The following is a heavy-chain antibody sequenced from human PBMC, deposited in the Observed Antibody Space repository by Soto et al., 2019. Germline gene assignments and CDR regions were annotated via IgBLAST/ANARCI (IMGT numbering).Heavy chain of an antibody. CDR2: IYSSGST. CDR3: ARDIRGYSRAFDY. J-gene: IGHJ4*02. CDR1: GDSVSSDNCY. V-gene: IGHV4-61*01. D-gene: IGHD5-18*01. Sequence: SETLSLTCTVSGDSVSSDNCYWTWIRQPPGKGLEWIGYIYSSGSTNYNPSLKSRVTISVDTSRNQFSLKLTSVTAADTAVYYCARDIRGYSRAFDYWGQGTLVTVSS.